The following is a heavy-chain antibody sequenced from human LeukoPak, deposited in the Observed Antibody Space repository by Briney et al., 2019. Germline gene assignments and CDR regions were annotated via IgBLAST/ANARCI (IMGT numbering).Heavy chain of an antibody. CDR2: ISWNSGSI. Sequence: GGSLRLSCAASGFTFSSYAMHWVRQAPGKGLEWVSGISWNSGSIGYADSVKGRFTISRDNAKNSLYLQMNSLRAEDTALYYCAKDNEYQAFDYWGQGTLVTVSS. CDR3: AKDNEYQAFDY. CDR1: GFTFSSYA. J-gene: IGHJ4*02. D-gene: IGHD2-2*01. V-gene: IGHV3-9*01.